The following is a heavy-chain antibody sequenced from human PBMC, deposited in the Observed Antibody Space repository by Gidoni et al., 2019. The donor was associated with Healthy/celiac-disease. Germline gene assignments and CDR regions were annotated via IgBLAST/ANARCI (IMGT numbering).Heavy chain of an antibody. Sequence: QMQLVQSGPEVKKPGTSVKVSCQASGFTFTSSALQWVRQARGQRLEWIGWIVVGSGNTNYAQKFQERVTITRDMSTSTAYMELSSLRSEDTAVYYCAAEGNYYYDSSGYYQGYFQHWGQGTLVTVSS. D-gene: IGHD3-22*01. J-gene: IGHJ1*01. CDR3: AAEGNYYYDSSGYYQGYFQH. V-gene: IGHV1-58*01. CDR2: IVVGSGNT. CDR1: GFTFTSSA.